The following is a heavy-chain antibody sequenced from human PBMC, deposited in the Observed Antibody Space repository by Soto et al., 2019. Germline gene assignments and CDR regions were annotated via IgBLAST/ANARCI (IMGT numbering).Heavy chain of an antibody. CDR2: ISYDGSNK. CDR3: AKDADRSGYYALDY. CDR1: GFTFSSYG. V-gene: IGHV3-30*18. J-gene: IGHJ4*02. Sequence: GGSLRLSCAASGFTFSSYGMHWVRQAPGKGLEWVAVISYDGSNKYYADSVKGRFTISRDNSKNTLYLQMNSLRAEDTAVYYCAKDADRSGYYALDYWGQGTLVTVSS. D-gene: IGHD3-22*01.